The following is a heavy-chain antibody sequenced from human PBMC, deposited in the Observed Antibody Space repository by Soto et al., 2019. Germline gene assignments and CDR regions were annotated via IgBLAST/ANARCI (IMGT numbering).Heavy chain of an antibody. CDR1: GGTFSSYA. Sequence: QVQLVQSGAEVKKPGSSVNVSCKASGGTFSSYAISWLRQAPGQGPEWMGGVVPILETTIYAQKFLGRMTITADESTTTVFMELRGLTSEDTAVYYCAKYGGRDGYSLPILYFAMDVWCPGTTVTVSS. CDR2: VVPILETT. D-gene: IGHD4-4*01. CDR3: AKYGGRDGYSLPILYFAMDV. J-gene: IGHJ6*02. V-gene: IGHV1-69*01.